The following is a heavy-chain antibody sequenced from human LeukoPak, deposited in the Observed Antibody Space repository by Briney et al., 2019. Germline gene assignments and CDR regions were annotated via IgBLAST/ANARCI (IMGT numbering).Heavy chain of an antibody. J-gene: IGHJ5*02. CDR2: ISSSSSYI. CDR3: ARGRDGYVLYNWFDP. CDR1: GFTFSSYS. V-gene: IGHV3-21*01. D-gene: IGHD5-24*01. Sequence: GGSLRLSCAASGFTFSSYSMTWVRQAPGKGLEWVSSISSSSSYIYYADSVKGRFTISRDNAKNSLYLQMNSLRAEDTAVYYCARGRDGYVLYNWFDPWGQGTLVTVSS.